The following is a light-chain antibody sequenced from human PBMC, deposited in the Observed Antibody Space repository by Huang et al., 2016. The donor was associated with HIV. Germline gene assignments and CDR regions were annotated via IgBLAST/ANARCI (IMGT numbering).Light chain of an antibody. CDR2: AAA. CDR3: QQHNSWPRT. V-gene: IGKV3-15*01. CDR1: QSVGSN. Sequence: EIVMTQSPATLSVSPGERATLSCRASQSVGSNLAWYQQRRGQVPRLLIYAAATRATGIPARVSGSGSGTEFTLTVSSLQSEDLAVYYCQQHNSWPRTFGQGTRV. J-gene: IGKJ1*01.